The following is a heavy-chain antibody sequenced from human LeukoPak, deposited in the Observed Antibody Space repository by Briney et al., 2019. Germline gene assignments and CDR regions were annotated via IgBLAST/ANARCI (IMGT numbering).Heavy chain of an antibody. CDR2: IKQDGSDK. CDR1: GFTFSNYW. D-gene: IGHD3-10*01. CDR3: ARDGLLWFGESRGMYYFDY. V-gene: IGHV3-7*01. Sequence: GGSLRLSCAASGFTFSNYWMSWVRQAPGKGLEWVANIKQDGSDKYYVDSVKGRFTVSRDNAKNSLYLQMNSLRAEDTAVYYCARDGLLWFGESRGMYYFDYWGQGTLVTVSS. J-gene: IGHJ4*02.